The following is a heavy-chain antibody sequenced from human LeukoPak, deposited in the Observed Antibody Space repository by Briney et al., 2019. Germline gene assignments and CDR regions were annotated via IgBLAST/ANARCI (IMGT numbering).Heavy chain of an antibody. CDR2: INPNSGGT. J-gene: IGHJ4*02. Sequence: GASVKVSCKASGYTFTGYYMHWVRQAPGQGLEWMGWINPNSGGTNYAQKFQGRVTTTRDTSISTAYMELSRLRSDDTAVYYCARSDSSGFKNDYWGQGTLVTVSS. D-gene: IGHD3-22*01. V-gene: IGHV1-2*02. CDR1: GYTFTGYY. CDR3: ARSDSSGFKNDY.